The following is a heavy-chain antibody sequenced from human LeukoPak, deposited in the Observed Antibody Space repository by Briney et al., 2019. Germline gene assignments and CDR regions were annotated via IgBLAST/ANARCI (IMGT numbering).Heavy chain of an antibody. D-gene: IGHD3-10*02. V-gene: IGHV4-34*01. CDR1: GGSFSGYY. Sequence: PSETLSLTCAVYGGSFSGYYWSWIRQPPGKGLEWIGEINHSGSTNYNPSLKSRVTISVDTSKNQFSLKLSSVTAADTAVYYCARGKAVRFVYWGQGTLVTVSS. J-gene: IGHJ4*02. CDR2: INHSGST. CDR3: ARGKAVRFVY.